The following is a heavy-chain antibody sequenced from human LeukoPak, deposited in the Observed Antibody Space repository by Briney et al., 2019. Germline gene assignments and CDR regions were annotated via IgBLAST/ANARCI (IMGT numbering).Heavy chain of an antibody. CDR1: GGTISNSA. D-gene: IGHD6-6*01. J-gene: IGHJ4*02. CDR2: IIPIFGTA. V-gene: IGHV1-69*05. CDR3: ASGGIAARTFDY. Sequence: ASVKVSCKASGGTISNSAISWVRQAPGQGLEWMGGIIPIFGTANYAQKFQGRVTITTDESTSTAYMELSSLRSEDTAVYYCASGGIAARTFDYWGQGTLVTVSS.